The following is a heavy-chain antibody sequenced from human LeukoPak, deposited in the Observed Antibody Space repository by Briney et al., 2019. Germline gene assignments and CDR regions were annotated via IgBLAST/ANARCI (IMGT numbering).Heavy chain of an antibody. CDR2: ISGSGGST. D-gene: IGHD6-19*01. J-gene: IGHJ4*02. CDR3: AFRGYTSGIY. CDR1: GFTFSSYA. Sequence: PGGTLRLSCAASGFTFSSYAMSWVRQAPGKGLEWVSGISGSGGSTYYADSVKGRFTISRDNSKNTLSLQMNSLRADDTAVYYCAFRGYTSGIYWGQGTLVTVSS. V-gene: IGHV3-23*01.